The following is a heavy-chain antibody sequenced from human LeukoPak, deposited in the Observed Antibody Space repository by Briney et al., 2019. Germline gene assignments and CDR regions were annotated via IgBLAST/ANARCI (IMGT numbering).Heavy chain of an antibody. Sequence: GGSLRLSCAASGFTFSSYAMSWVRQAPGKGLEWVSAISGSGGSTYYADSVKGRFTISRDNSKSTLYLQMNSLRAEDTAVYYCAKLSASEFCEYFDYWGQGTLVTVSS. CDR3: AKLSASEFCEYFDY. J-gene: IGHJ4*02. D-gene: IGHD3-9*01. CDR2: ISGSGGST. CDR1: GFTFSSYA. V-gene: IGHV3-23*01.